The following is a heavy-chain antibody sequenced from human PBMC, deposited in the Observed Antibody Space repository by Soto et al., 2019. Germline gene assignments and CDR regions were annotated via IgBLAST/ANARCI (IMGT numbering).Heavy chain of an antibody. CDR2: ILNDASGH. CDR1: GFTFSRHG. V-gene: IGHV3-33*01. J-gene: IGHJ4*02. CDR3: ARDDDYPDHGFDY. D-gene: IGHD4-17*01. Sequence: QVQLVESGGGVVQPGTSLRLSCAASGFTFSRHGMHWVRQTPGKGLEWLAVILNDASGHWYADSVKGRFTISRDNFENTLYLQMNGLRLADTAMYYCARDDDYPDHGFDYWGQGTLVTVSS.